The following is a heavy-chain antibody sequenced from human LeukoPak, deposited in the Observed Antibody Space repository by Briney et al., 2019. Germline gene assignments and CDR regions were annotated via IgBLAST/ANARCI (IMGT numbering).Heavy chain of an antibody. CDR2: ISARGGGT. J-gene: IGHJ1*01. V-gene: IGHV3-23*01. D-gene: IGHD3/OR15-3a*01. CDR1: GFSVGSYA. CDR3: AKGIWTGYYRGGYFQH. Sequence: PGGSLRLSFAASGFSVGSYAMSWIRQAPGKGLEWVSDISARGGGTYYVDSVKGRFTISRDTSRNTLYLQMNSLRAGDSAIYYCAKGIWTGYYRGGYFQHWGQGSLVTVSS.